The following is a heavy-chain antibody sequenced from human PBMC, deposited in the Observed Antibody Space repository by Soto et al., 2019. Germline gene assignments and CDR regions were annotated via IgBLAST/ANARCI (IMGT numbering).Heavy chain of an antibody. CDR3: ASAGSGLGIRPEFAY. CDR2: ITWNSGGV. J-gene: IGHJ4*02. Sequence: EVHLVESGGGLVQPGRSLGLSCVSSGFNFYDYSMHWVRQDPVKGLEWVSGITWNSGGVEYADSGKCRFTISRDNFKNSRYLHMNILRAEYTAFYYCASAGSGLGIRPEFAYWGQGTLVTVSS. CDR1: GFNFYDYS. D-gene: IGHD3-10*01. V-gene: IGHV3-9*01.